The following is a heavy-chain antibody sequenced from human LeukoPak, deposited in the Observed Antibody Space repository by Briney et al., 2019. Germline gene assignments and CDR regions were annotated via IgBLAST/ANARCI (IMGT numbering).Heavy chain of an antibody. CDR2: INEGSTYT. J-gene: IGHJ6*04. Sequence: GGSLRLSCAASGFSFSSYSMNWVRQAPGKGLEWVSYINEGSTYTYYAKSVKGRFTISRDNAKNSLYLQMNSLRGEDPAVYYCARDDAATARASGMDVWGKGTTVTVSS. CDR3: ARDDAATARASGMDV. CDR1: GFSFSSYS. D-gene: IGHD6-6*01. V-gene: IGHV3-21*01.